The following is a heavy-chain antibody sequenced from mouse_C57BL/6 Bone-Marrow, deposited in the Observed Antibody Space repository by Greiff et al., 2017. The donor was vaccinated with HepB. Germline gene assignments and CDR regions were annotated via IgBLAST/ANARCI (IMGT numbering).Heavy chain of an antibody. V-gene: IGHV1-66*01. J-gene: IGHJ2*01. CDR2: IYTGSGNT. CDR1: GYSFTSYY. CDR3: ARWGRSYDD. D-gene: IGHD1-1*01. Sequence: VQLQQSGPELVKPGASVKISCKASGYSFTSYYIHWVKQRPGQGLEWIGWIYTGSGNTKYNEKFKGKATLTADTSSSTDYMQLSSLTSEDSAVYYCARWGRSYDDWGQGTTLTVSS.